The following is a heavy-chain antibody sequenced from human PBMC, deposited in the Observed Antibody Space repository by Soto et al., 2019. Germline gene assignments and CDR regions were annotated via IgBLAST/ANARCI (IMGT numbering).Heavy chain of an antibody. CDR1: GGSLYICAYY. CDR3: ARRIVATETLDY. V-gene: IGHV4-61*08. Sequence: HSERLDLACTVSGGSLYICAYYWSWIRQHPGKGLEWIGYIYYAGSTKYNPSLNSRVTISVDTSKNQFSLTVTSVTAADTAVYSCARRIVATETLDYWGNGTLVTVSS. CDR2: IYYAGST. D-gene: IGHD5-12*01. J-gene: IGHJ4*01.